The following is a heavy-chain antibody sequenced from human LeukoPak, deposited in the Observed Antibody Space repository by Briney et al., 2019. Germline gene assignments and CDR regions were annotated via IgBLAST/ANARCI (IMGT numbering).Heavy chain of an antibody. CDR3: ARMLRITMIGAEEIGEPFP. CDR2: ITPNSGGT. CDR1: GYTFTGYY. J-gene: IGHJ4*02. D-gene: IGHD3-22*01. V-gene: IGHV1-2*02. Sequence: ASVKVSCKTSGYTFTGYYMHWVPQAPGQGLEWMGRITPNSGGTHYAQKFQGRLTMTRDTSNSTAYMELSRLRSDDTPVFHCARMLRITMIGAEEIGEPFPWGQGTLVTVSS.